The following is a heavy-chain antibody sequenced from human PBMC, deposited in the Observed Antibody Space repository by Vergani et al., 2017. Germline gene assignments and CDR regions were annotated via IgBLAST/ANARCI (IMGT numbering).Heavy chain of an antibody. V-gene: IGHV3-30*02. CDR3: VKDHPVFDE. Sequence: QVQLVDSGGGVVQPGESLRLSCAASGFPFSTYGIHWVRQAPGKGLEWGAFIQKNGIDKFYADSARGGFTISRDISKNTLYLEINSLSAEDTALYHCVKDHPVFDEWGRGTLVSVS. CDR1: GFPFSTYG. CDR2: IQKNGIDK. J-gene: IGHJ4*02.